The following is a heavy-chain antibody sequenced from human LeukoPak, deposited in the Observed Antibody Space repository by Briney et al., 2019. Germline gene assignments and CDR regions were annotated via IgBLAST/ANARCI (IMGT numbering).Heavy chain of an antibody. J-gene: IGHJ4*02. CDR1: GFTFSSYN. Sequence: GGSLRLSCAASGFTFSSYNMNWVRQAPGKGLEWVSYISSSTSTIYYADSVKGRFTIPRDNAKNSLYLQMDSLRDEDTAMYYCARDYYDSSGYYYGGFWGQGTLVTVSS. V-gene: IGHV3-48*02. CDR2: ISSSTSTI. CDR3: ARDYYDSSGYYYGGF. D-gene: IGHD3-22*01.